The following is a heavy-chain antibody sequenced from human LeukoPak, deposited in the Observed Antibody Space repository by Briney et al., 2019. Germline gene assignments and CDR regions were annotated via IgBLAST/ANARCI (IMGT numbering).Heavy chain of an antibody. CDR2: IIPVIGTA. CDR1: GLTVTSHA. D-gene: IGHD1-7*01. CDR3: ARDSLAITGTTVDFDF. J-gene: IGHJ4*02. V-gene: IGHV1-69*01. Sequence: SVKVSCKASGLTVTSHAISWVRQAPGQGLEWVGGIIPVIGTANYAQKCEGRVTITADHSTGTVYMELSSLRSEDTAVYYCARDSLAITGTTVDFDFWGQGTLVTVSS.